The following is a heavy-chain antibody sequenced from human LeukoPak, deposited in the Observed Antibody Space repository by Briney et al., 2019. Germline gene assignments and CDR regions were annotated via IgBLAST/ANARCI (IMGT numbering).Heavy chain of an antibody. CDR3: ARAPRDIVLMVYAIYFDY. V-gene: IGHV1-18*01. CDR2: ISAYNGNT. J-gene: IGHJ4*02. CDR1: GYTFTSYG. Sequence: ASVKVSCKASGYTFTSYGISWVRQAPGQGLELMGWISAYNGNTNYEQKLQGRVTMTTDTSTSTAYMELRSLRSDDTAVYYCARAPRDIVLMVYAIYFDYWGQGTLVTVSS. D-gene: IGHD2-8*01.